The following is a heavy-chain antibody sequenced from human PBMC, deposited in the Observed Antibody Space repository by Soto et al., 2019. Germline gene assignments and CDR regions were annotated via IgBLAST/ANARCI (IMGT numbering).Heavy chain of an antibody. D-gene: IGHD3-10*01. CDR1: GFTFSSYG. V-gene: IGHV3-33*01. CDR2: IWYDGSNK. Sequence: GGSLRLSCAASGFTFSSYGMHWVRQAPGKGLEWVAVIWYDGSNKYYADSVKGRFTISRDNSKNTLYLQMNSLRAEDTAVYYCTRTWPSTYYYGSGDNWFDPWGQGTLVTVSS. CDR3: TRTWPSTYYYGSGDNWFDP. J-gene: IGHJ5*02.